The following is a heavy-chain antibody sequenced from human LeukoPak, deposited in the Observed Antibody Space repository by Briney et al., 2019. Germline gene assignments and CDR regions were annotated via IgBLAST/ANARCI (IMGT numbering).Heavy chain of an antibody. CDR1: GFTFNTYG. CDR3: AKALTEYTSYYYYGMDV. V-gene: IGHV3-30*18. CDR2: LSYDDGSNK. Sequence: GRSLRLSCAASGFTFNTYGMNWVRQAPGKGLEWVAVLSYDDGSNKYYADSVKGRFTISRDNSKNTLYLQMNSLRAEDTAVYYCAKALTEYTSYYYYGMDVWGQGTTVTVPS. D-gene: IGHD1-14*01. J-gene: IGHJ6*02.